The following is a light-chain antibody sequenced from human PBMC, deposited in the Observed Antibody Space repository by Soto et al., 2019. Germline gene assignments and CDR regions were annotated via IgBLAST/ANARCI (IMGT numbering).Light chain of an antibody. CDR3: SSYAGNYNLV. V-gene: IGLV2-14*01. Sequence: QAVVTQPASVSGSPGQSITISCTGTSSDVGGYNYVSWYQQHPGKAPKLMIYAVTNRPSGVSNRFSGSKSGNTASLTVSGLQAEDEADYFCSSYAGNYNLVFGGGTKVTVL. CDR1: SSDVGGYNY. CDR2: AVT. J-gene: IGLJ2*01.